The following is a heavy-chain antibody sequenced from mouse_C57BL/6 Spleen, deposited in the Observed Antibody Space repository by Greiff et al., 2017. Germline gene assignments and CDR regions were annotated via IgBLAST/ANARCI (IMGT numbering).Heavy chain of an antibody. J-gene: IGHJ2*01. Sequence: EVKLQESGPGLVKPSQSLSLTCSVTGYSITSGYYWNWIRQFPGNKLEWMGYISYDGSNNYNPSLKNRITITRDTSKNQFFLKLNSVTTEDTATYYCARDQGLYFGYWGKGTTLTVSS. CDR1: GYSITSGYY. V-gene: IGHV3-6*01. CDR3: ARDQGLYFGY. CDR2: ISYDGSN.